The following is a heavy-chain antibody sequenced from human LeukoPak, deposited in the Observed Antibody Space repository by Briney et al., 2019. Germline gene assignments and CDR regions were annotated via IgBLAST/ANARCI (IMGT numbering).Heavy chain of an antibody. Sequence: SVKVSCKASGGTFSSYAISWVRQAPGQGLEWMGRIIPILGIANYAQKFQGRVTITADKSTSTAYMELSSLRSEDTAVYYCAREDIVLMVYAPTYYYGMDVRGQGTTVTVSS. V-gene: IGHV1-69*04. CDR3: AREDIVLMVYAPTYYYGMDV. D-gene: IGHD2-8*01. CDR1: GGTFSSYA. CDR2: IIPILGIA. J-gene: IGHJ6*02.